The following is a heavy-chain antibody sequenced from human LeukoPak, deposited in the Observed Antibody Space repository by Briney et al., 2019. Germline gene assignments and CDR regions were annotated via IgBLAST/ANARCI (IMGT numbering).Heavy chain of an antibody. J-gene: IGHJ4*02. Sequence: HPGGSLRLSCAASGFTFSSYSMNWVRQAPGKGLEWVSYISSSSSTIYYADSVKGRFTISRDNAKNSLYLQMNSLRAEDTAVYYCARDRVYRGYYYDYWGQGTLVTVSS. CDR1: GFTFSSYS. D-gene: IGHD3-3*01. CDR2: ISSSSSTI. CDR3: ARDRVYRGYYYDY. V-gene: IGHV3-48*01.